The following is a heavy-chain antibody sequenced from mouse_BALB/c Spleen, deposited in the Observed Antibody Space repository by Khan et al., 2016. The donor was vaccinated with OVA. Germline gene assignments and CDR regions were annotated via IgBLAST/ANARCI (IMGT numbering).Heavy chain of an antibody. J-gene: IGHJ3*01. D-gene: IGHD1-1*01. V-gene: IGHV1S136*01. CDR3: SRRDYYGSSSFAY. CDR1: GYKFTSYV. CDR2: INPYNDGT. Sequence: VQLQQSGPELVKPGASVKMSCKASGYKFTSYVMHWVKQKPGQGLEWIGYINPYNDGTKYNEKFKGKATLTSDTSSSTAYMELSSLTSEVSAVYYCSRRDYYGSSSFAYWGQGTLVTVSA.